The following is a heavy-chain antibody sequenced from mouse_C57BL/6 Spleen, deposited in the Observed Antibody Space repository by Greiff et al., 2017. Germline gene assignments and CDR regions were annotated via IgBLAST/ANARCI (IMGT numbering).Heavy chain of an antibody. CDR2: IDPSDSET. CDR3: ARSGEGYRNAMDH. J-gene: IGHJ4*01. Sequence: QVQLQQPGAELVRPGSSVKLSCKASGYTFTSYWMHWVKQRPIQGLEWIGNIDPSDSETHYNQKFKDKATLTVDKSSSTAYMQLSSLTSEDSAGYFCARSGEGYRNAMDHWGQGTSVTVSS. CDR1: GYTFTSYW. D-gene: IGHD3-1*01. V-gene: IGHV1-52*01.